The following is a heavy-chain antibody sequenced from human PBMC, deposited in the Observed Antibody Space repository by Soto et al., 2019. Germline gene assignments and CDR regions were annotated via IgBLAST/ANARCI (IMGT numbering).Heavy chain of an antibody. V-gene: IGHV3-23*01. D-gene: IGHD5-12*01. CDR1: GFTFSSYA. Sequence: EVQLLESGGGLVQPGGSLRLSCAASGFTFSSYAMSWVRQAPGKGLEWVSAISGSGGSTYYADSVKGRFTISRDNSKNTLYLQMNRLRAEDTAVYYCAKDLRLRVLTLLFDYWGQGTLVTVSS. CDR2: ISGSGGST. J-gene: IGHJ4*02. CDR3: AKDLRLRVLTLLFDY.